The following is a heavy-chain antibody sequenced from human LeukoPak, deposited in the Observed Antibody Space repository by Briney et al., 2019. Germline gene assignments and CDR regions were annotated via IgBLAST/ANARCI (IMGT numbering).Heavy chain of an antibody. CDR1: GFTFSSYA. CDR3: AKDSLLSGSYILGY. CDR2: ISYDGSNK. V-gene: IGHV3-30*18. Sequence: GGSLRLSCAASGFTFSSYAMSWVRQAPGKGLEWVAVISYDGSNKYYADSVKGRFTISRDNSKNTLYLQMNSLRAEDTAVYYCAKDSLLSGSYILGYWGQGTLVTVSS. J-gene: IGHJ4*02. D-gene: IGHD1-26*01.